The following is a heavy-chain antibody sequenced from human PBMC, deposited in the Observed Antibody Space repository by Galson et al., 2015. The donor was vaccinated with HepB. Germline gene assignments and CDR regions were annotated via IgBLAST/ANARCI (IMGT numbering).Heavy chain of an antibody. D-gene: IGHD6-13*01. CDR1: GFSLNSREPR. CDR3: VRIGPAAVDS. CDR2: IEWDNKK. J-gene: IGHJ4*02. V-gene: IGHV2-70*04. Sequence: PALVKPTQTLTQTCTFSGFSLNSREPRVSWIRQPPGKALEWLARIEWDNKKFYSASLKTRLTISKDTSKNQVVLTLTNVDPVDTATYYCVRIGPAAVDSRGLGTLVTVSS.